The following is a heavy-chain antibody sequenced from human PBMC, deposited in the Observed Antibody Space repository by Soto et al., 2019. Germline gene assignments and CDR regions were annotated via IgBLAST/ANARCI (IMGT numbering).Heavy chain of an antibody. D-gene: IGHD4-17*01. V-gene: IGHV4-39*01. CDR3: ATHPPYGPLDH. CDR2: IYYIENT. Sequence: QLQLQESGPGLVKPSETLSLTCTVSGGSISSSSNHWGWIRQPPGKGLEWIGNIYYIENTYYNPSLKRRVPISVDTSKNQFSLRLTSVTAADTAVYYCATHPPYGPLDHWGQGTLVTVSS. J-gene: IGHJ4*02. CDR1: GGSISSSSNH.